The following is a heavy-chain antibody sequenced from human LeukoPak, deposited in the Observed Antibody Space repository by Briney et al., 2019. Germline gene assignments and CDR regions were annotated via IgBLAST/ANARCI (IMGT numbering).Heavy chain of an antibody. Sequence: ASVKVSCKTTGYRFSDYYMHWVRQAPGQRLEWMGWVNSNSGGTYYAQKLQGRVTMTTDTSTSTAYMELRRLRSDDTAVYYCATPLIGQGVSLGYWGQGTLVTVSS. J-gene: IGHJ4*02. CDR1: GYRFSDYY. CDR3: ATPLIGQGVSLGY. CDR2: VNSNSGGT. D-gene: IGHD3-16*01. V-gene: IGHV1-2*02.